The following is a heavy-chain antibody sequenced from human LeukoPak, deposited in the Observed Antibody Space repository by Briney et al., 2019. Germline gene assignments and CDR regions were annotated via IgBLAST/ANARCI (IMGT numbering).Heavy chain of an antibody. CDR3: ARTPYRNYFDY. D-gene: IGHD2-2*01. Sequence: SVTVSCTASGGTFSSYATSWVRQAPGQGLEWMGGIIPIFGTANYAQKFQGRVTITADESTSTAYMELSSLRSEDTAVYYCARTPYRNYFDYWGQGTLVTVSS. J-gene: IGHJ4*02. CDR1: GGTFSSYA. CDR2: IIPIFGTA. V-gene: IGHV1-69*13.